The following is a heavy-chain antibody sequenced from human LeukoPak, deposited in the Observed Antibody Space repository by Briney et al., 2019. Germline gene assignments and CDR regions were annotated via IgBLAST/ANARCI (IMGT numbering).Heavy chain of an antibody. CDR2: IYRSGSI. V-gene: IGHV4-4*02. CDR1: GGSISSSNW. J-gene: IGHJ4*02. CDR3: ARVALYDSSAHNYFDY. D-gene: IGHD3-22*01. Sequence: SETLSLTCTVSGGSISSSNWWSWVRQPPGKGLEWIGEIYRSGSINYNPSLKSRVTISIDKSKNQFSLKLSSVTTADTAVYYCARVALYDSSAHNYFDYWGQGTLVTVSS.